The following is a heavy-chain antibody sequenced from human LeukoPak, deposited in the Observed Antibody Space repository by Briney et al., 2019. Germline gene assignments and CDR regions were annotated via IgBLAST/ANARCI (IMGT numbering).Heavy chain of an antibody. V-gene: IGHV5-51*01. CDR3: AIPTPYSSTWYDAFEI. Sequence: GASLKTSCRASGYSFTNYWIGWVRQLPGKGLGWMGMIYPRESETRFSPPFQGEVTISADKSSSTAYLQWSSLKASDTAMYYCAIPTPYSSTWYDAFEIWGQGTMVTVSS. CDR2: IYPRESET. CDR1: GYSFTNYW. D-gene: IGHD6-13*01. J-gene: IGHJ3*02.